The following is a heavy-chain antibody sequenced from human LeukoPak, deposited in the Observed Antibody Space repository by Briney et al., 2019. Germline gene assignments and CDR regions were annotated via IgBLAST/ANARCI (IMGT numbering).Heavy chain of an antibody. V-gene: IGHV1-46*01. Sequence: ASVMVSCKASGYTFTSYYMHWVRQAAGQGLEWKGIINPIGGSTIYAQKFQGRVTMTRDTSTSTVYMELSSLRSEDTAVYYCARALRMATIPGVNMNYFDYWGQGTLVTVSS. CDR1: GYTFTSYY. D-gene: IGHD5-24*01. CDR3: ARALRMATIPGVNMNYFDY. CDR2: INPIGGST. J-gene: IGHJ4*02.